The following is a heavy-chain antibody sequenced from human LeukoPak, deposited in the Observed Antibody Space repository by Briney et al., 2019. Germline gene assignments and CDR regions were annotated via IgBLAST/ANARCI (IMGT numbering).Heavy chain of an antibody. Sequence: GRSLRLSCAASGFTFSSYAMHWVRQAPGKGLEWVAVISYDGSNKFYVDSVKGRFTISRDNSKNTVYLQMNSLRVGETAVYYCARDLGSTIQDYYYPMDVWGQGTTVTVSS. D-gene: IGHD2/OR15-2a*01. CDR1: GFTFSSYA. CDR3: ARDLGSTIQDYYYPMDV. V-gene: IGHV3-30-3*01. CDR2: ISYDGSNK. J-gene: IGHJ6*02.